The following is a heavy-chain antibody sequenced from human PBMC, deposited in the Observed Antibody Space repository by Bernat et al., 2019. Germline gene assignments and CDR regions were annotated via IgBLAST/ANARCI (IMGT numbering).Heavy chain of an antibody. Sequence: QVQLVQSGAEVKEPGASVKLSCRASGYTFRTYAIHWVRQAPGQGLEWMGWISAYNGNTNYAQKLQGRVTMTTDTSTSTAYMELRSLRSDDTAVDYCARGDYDSSGYYFDYFDYWGQGTLVTVSS. CDR3: ARGDYDSSGYYFDYFDY. D-gene: IGHD3-22*01. CDR2: ISAYNGNT. V-gene: IGHV1-18*01. J-gene: IGHJ4*02. CDR1: GYTFRTYA.